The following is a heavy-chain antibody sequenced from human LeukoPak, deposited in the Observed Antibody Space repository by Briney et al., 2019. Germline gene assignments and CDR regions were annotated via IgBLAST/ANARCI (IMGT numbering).Heavy chain of an antibody. Sequence: GGSLRLSCAASGFTFSTYGMHWVRQAPGKGLEWVSHISSSSSPIYYADSVKGRFTISRDNAKNSLYLQMNSLRAEDAAVYYCASEKQGRGYWGQGTLVTVSS. CDR3: ASEKQGRGY. J-gene: IGHJ4*02. CDR1: GFTFSTYG. V-gene: IGHV3-48*01. CDR2: ISSSSSPI.